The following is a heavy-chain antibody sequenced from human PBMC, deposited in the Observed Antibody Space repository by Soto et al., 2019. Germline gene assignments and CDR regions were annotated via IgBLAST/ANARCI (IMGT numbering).Heavy chain of an antibody. CDR2: ISGSGIST. Sequence: PGGSLRLSCAASGFTFSDYAMCWVRQAPGKGLECVSIISGSGISTYYADSVKGRFTISRDNSKNTLYLQVNSLRAEDTAVYYCAKDATVNYDYVWGSYRYTSFDYWGQGTLVTVSS. CDR1: GFTFSDYA. CDR3: AKDATVNYDYVWGSYRYTSFDY. V-gene: IGHV3-23*01. D-gene: IGHD3-16*02. J-gene: IGHJ4*02.